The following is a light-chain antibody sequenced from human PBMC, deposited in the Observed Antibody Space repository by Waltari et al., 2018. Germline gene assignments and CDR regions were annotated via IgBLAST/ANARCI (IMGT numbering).Light chain of an antibody. CDR2: EVS. CDR3: CSYTRSSTLL. V-gene: IGLV2-23*02. J-gene: IGLJ2*01. Sequence: QSALTQPASVSGSPGQSVTLTCTGTSSDVGPYNLVSWYQLHPGKAPKLMTYEVSQRPSGVSSRFSGSKSGNTASLTISGLQAEDEADYYCCSYTRSSTLLFGGGTKLTVL. CDR1: SSDVGPYNL.